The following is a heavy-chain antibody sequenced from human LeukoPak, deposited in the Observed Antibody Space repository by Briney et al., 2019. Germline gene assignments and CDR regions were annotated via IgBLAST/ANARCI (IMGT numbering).Heavy chain of an antibody. CDR2: IYSGDSDT. V-gene: IGHV5-51*01. CDR1: GYSFTSYW. D-gene: IGHD5-24*01. Sequence: GESLKISCKGSGYSFTSYWIDWVRQMPGKGLEGMGIIYSGDSDTRYSPSLKGQVTISADKSISTAYLQCSSLKASDTAMYYCARPLEGCLQLPFDYWGQGTLVTVSS. CDR3: ARPLEGCLQLPFDY. J-gene: IGHJ4*02.